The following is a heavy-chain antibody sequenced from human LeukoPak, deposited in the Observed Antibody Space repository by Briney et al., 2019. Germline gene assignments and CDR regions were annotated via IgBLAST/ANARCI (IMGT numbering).Heavy chain of an antibody. CDR3: AKDRAFLLAGTHAFDI. Sequence: GGSLRLSCAASGFTFSSYAMSWVRQAPGKGLEWVSAISGSGGSTYYADSVKGRFTISRDNYKNTLYLQMNSLRAEDTAVYYCAKDRAFLLAGTHAFDIWGQGTMVTVSS. CDR2: ISGSGGST. CDR1: GFTFSSYA. V-gene: IGHV3-23*01. J-gene: IGHJ3*02. D-gene: IGHD6-19*01.